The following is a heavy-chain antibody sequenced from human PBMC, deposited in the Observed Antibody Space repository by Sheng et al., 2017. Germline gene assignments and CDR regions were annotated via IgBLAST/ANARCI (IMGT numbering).Heavy chain of an antibody. CDR2: IYSGGST. CDR1: GFTVSSNY. J-gene: IGHJ6*03. V-gene: IGHV3-66*02. Sequence: EVQLVESGGGLVQPGGSLRLSCAASGFTVSSNYMSWVRQAPGKGLEWVSVIYSGGSTYYADSVKGRFTISRDNSKNTLYLQMNSLRAEDTAVYYCARVLGYSSGWTRDYYYYYMDVWGKGTTVTVSS. D-gene: IGHD6-19*01. CDR3: ARVLGYSSGWTRDYYYYYMDV.